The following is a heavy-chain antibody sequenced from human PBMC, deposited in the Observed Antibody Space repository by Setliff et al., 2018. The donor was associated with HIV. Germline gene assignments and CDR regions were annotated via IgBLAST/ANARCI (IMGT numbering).Heavy chain of an antibody. D-gene: IGHD3-3*01. Sequence: GASVKVSCKASGLTFTSYYMHWVRQAPGQGLEWMGLINLGAGITSYARKFQGRVNMTRDTSTSTVFMEASSLRSEDTAVYFCTGGAYFDVWRGFESAFDYWGQGTLVTVSS. CDR3: TGGAYFDVWRGFESAFDY. CDR2: INLGAGIT. V-gene: IGHV1-46*01. J-gene: IGHJ4*02. CDR1: GLTFTSYY.